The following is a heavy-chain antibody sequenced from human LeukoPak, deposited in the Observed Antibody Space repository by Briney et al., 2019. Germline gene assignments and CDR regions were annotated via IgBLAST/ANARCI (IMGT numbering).Heavy chain of an antibody. CDR2: IKGNGATT. D-gene: IGHD5-24*01. CDR3: ARAGEMRYMDV. V-gene: IGHV3-48*04. Sequence: GGTPRLSCAASGFTFSSYGMTWVRQAPGKGLEWVSHIKGNGATTYYADSVRGRFTISRDNAKNPLFLQMNSLRVDDTATYYCARAGEMRYMDVWGKGTAVAVS. J-gene: IGHJ6*03. CDR1: GFTFSSYG.